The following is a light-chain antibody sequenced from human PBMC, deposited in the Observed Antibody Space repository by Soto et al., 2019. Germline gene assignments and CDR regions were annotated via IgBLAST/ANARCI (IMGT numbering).Light chain of an antibody. CDR3: QQSRT. J-gene: IGKJ2*01. Sequence: VMTQSPATLSVSPGERATLSCRASQNVGGSVAWYQQKPGQAPRLPIYRASTRATGIPARFSGSGSGTEFTLTISSLQSEDFAIYYCQQSRTFAQGTKVDIK. V-gene: IGKV3-15*01. CDR1: QNVGGS. CDR2: RAS.